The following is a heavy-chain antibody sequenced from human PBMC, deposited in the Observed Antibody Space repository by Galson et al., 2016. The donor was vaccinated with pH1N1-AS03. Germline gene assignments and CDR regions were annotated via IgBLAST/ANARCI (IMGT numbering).Heavy chain of an antibody. D-gene: IGHD3-22*01. CDR3: ARLARGIYYEMSGYLRGHFDA. CDR1: DYIFTNYW. CDR2: IYPGDSDT. Sequence: QSGAEVKKPGESLKIACKASDYIFTNYWIGWVRRVPGKGLEWMGVIYPGDSDTTYSPSFQGQVTISADKSLSTAYLQWGSRKASDTAIYYCARLARGIYYEMSGYLRGHFDAWGQGTLVTVSS. J-gene: IGHJ4*02. V-gene: IGHV5-51*03.